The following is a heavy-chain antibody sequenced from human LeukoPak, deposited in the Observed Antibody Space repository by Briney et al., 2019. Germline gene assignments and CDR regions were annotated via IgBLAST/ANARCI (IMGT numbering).Heavy chain of an antibody. Sequence: GGSLRLSCAASGLTFSSYTMNWVRQAPGKGLEWLSYISRSSSTIRYADSVKGRFTISRDNAKNSLYLQMNSLRVEDTAVYFCAKNANGYGYGAFDIWGQGTMVTVPS. V-gene: IGHV3-48*01. CDR2: ISRSSSTI. J-gene: IGHJ3*02. D-gene: IGHD3-16*01. CDR3: AKNANGYGYGAFDI. CDR1: GLTFSSYT.